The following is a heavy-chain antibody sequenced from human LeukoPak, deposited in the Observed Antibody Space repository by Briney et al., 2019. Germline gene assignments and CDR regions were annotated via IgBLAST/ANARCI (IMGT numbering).Heavy chain of an antibody. CDR3: ARSTFITMVRGVIGY. J-gene: IGHJ4*02. CDR2: INHSGST. Sequence: SETLSLTCAVYGGSFSGYYWSWIRQPPGKGLEWTGEINHSGSTNYNPSLKSRVTISVDTSKNQFSLKLSSVTAADTAVYYCARSTFITMVRGVIGYSGQGTLVTVSS. CDR1: GGSFSGYY. V-gene: IGHV4-34*01. D-gene: IGHD3-10*01.